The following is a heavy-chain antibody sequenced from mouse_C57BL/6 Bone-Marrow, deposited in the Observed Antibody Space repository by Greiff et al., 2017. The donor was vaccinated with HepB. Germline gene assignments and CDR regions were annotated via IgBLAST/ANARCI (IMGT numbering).Heavy chain of an antibody. V-gene: IGHV2-2*01. CDR2: IWSGGST. D-gene: IGHD2-14*01. J-gene: IGHJ2*01. CDR3: ARNLRRYYYFDY. Sequence: VQLVESGPGLVQPSQSLSITCTVSGFSLTSYGVHWVRQSPGKGLEWLGVIWSGGSTDYNAAFISRLSISKDNSKSQVFFKMNSLQADDTAIYYCARNLRRYYYFDYWGQGTTLTVSS. CDR1: GFSLTSYG.